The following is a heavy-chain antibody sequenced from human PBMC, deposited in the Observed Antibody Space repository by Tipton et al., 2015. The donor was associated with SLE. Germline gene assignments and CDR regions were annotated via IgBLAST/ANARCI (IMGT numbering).Heavy chain of an antibody. J-gene: IGHJ6*03. Sequence: TLSLTCTVSGGYVSSSSYYWGWIRQPPGKGLEWIGSIYHSGSTYYNPSLKSRVTISVDTSKNQFSLKLSSVTAADTSVYYCARTPEQLVRNYYYYYMDVWGKGTTVTVSS. V-gene: IGHV4-39*07. CDR2: IYHSGST. CDR3: ARTPEQLVRNYYYYYMDV. CDR1: GGYVSSSSYY. D-gene: IGHD6-13*01.